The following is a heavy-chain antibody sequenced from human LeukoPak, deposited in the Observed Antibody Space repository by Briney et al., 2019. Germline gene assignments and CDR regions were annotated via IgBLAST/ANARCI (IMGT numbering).Heavy chain of an antibody. V-gene: IGHV4-34*01. Sequence: SETLSLTCAVYGGSFSGYYWSWIRQPPGKGLEWIGEINHSGSTNYNPSLKSRVTISVDTSKNQFSLKLSSVTAADTAVYYCARAPLRFYFGYWGQGTLVTVSS. CDR3: ARAPLRFYFGY. CDR1: GGSFSGYY. D-gene: IGHD4-17*01. J-gene: IGHJ4*02. CDR2: INHSGST.